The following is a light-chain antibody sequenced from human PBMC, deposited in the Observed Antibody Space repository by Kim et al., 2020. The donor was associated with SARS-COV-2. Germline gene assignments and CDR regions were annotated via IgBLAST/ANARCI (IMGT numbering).Light chain of an antibody. J-gene: IGLJ1*01. V-gene: IGLV2-14*03. CDR1: SSDVGGYNY. Sequence: QSALTQPASVSGSPGQSITISCTGTSSDVGGYNYVSWYQQYPGKAPKLMIYDVFKWPSGVSNRFSGSKSGNTASLTISGLQAEDEADYYCTSYRTSGYVFGTGTKVTVL. CDR2: DVF. CDR3: TSYRTSGYV.